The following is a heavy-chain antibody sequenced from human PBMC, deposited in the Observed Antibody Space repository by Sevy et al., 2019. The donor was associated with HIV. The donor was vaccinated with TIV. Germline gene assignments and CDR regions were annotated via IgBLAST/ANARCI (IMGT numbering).Heavy chain of an antibody. D-gene: IGHD4-17*01. Sequence: SETLSLTCTVSGGSVSRSTYYWGWIRQPPGKGLEWIGSICYRGSTYYNPSLKSRVTISVDTSKNQFSLKLSSVTAADMAVYYCARHSSMTTVTMNYWGQGTLITVSS. CDR1: GGSVSRSTYY. J-gene: IGHJ4*02. CDR2: ICYRGST. V-gene: IGHV4-39*01. CDR3: ARHSSMTTVTMNY.